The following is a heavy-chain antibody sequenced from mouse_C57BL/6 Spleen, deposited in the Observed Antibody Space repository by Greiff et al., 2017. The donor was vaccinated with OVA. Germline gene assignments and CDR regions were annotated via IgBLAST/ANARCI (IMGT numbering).Heavy chain of an antibody. D-gene: IGHD3-2*02. CDR3: ATETAQATLFAY. CDR1: GFTFSDYG. J-gene: IGHJ3*01. Sequence: EVQRVESGGGLVKPGGSLKLSCAASGFTFSDYGMHWVRQAPEKGLEWVAYISSGSSTISYADTVKGRFTISRDNANNTLFLQMTSLRSEDTAVYYCATETAQATLFAYWGQGTLVTVSA. CDR2: ISSGSSTI. V-gene: IGHV5-17*01.